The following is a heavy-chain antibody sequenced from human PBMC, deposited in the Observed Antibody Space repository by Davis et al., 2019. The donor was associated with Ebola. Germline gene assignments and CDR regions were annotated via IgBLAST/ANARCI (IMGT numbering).Heavy chain of an antibody. V-gene: IGHV4-59*01. CDR2: IYYSGST. Sequence: PSETLSLTCTVSGGSISSYYWSWIRQPPGKGLEWIGYIYYSGSTNYNPSLKSRVTISVDTSKNQFSLKLSSVTAADTAVYYCARSALPKPKGWFDPWGQGTLVTVSS. CDR1: GGSISSYY. CDR3: ARSALPKPKGWFDP. J-gene: IGHJ5*02.